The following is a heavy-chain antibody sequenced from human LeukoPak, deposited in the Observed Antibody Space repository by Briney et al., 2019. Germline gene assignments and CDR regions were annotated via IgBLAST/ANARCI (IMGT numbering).Heavy chain of an antibody. D-gene: IGHD5-18*01. CDR1: GFTFSSYA. Sequence: PGGSLRLSCAASGFTFSSYAMSWVRQAPGKGLEWVSGISGSGGSTYYADSVKGRFTISRDNSKNTLYLQMNSLRAEDTAVYYCARDQGGNSYGRLDPWGQGTLVTVSS. J-gene: IGHJ5*02. V-gene: IGHV3-23*01. CDR3: ARDQGGNSYGRLDP. CDR2: ISGSGGST.